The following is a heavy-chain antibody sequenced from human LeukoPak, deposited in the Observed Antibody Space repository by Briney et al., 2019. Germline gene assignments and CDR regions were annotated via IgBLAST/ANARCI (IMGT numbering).Heavy chain of an antibody. Sequence: GGSLRLSCAASEFTFSSYWMSWVRQAPGKGLEWVANIKQDGSEKYYVDSVKGRFTISRDNAKNSLYLQMNSLRAEDTAVYYCARDNWGFDYWGQGTLVTVSS. V-gene: IGHV3-7*01. CDR3: ARDNWGFDY. J-gene: IGHJ4*02. CDR1: EFTFSSYW. D-gene: IGHD7-27*01. CDR2: IKQDGSEK.